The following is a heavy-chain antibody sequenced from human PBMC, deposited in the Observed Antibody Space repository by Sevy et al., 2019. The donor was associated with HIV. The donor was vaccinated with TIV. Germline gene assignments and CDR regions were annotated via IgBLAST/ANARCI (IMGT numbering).Heavy chain of an antibody. D-gene: IGHD3-22*01. CDR1: GFKVSDNY. CDR2: IYAGGST. Sequence: GGSLRLSCAASGFKVSDNYMSWVRQAPGKGLEWVSVIYAGGSTYYVDSVKGRFTISRDNSKNTLYLQMNSLRAEDTAVYYCTTHASDFDSRGYLERDGFDIWGQGTMVTVSS. J-gene: IGHJ3*02. V-gene: IGHV3-53*01. CDR3: TTHASDFDSRGYLERDGFDI.